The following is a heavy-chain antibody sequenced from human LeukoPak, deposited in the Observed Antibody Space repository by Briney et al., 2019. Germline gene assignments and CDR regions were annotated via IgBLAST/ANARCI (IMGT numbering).Heavy chain of an antibody. CDR1: GFTFSSYA. V-gene: IGHV3-30-3*01. J-gene: IGHJ4*02. CDR2: ISYDGSNK. Sequence: GGSLRLSCAASGFTFSSYAMHWVRQAPGKGLEWVAVISYDGSNKYYADSVKGRFTISRDNSKNTLYLQMNSLRAEDTAVYYCAKGDSSSWYAGGFDYWGQGTLVTVSS. D-gene: IGHD6-13*01. CDR3: AKGDSSSWYAGGFDY.